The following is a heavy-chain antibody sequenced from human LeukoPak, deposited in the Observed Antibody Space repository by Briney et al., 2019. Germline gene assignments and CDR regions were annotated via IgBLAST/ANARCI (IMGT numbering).Heavy chain of an antibody. J-gene: IGHJ4*02. CDR1: GYTFTSYG. D-gene: IGHD5-12*01. CDR3: ARDWYGDGGYVFAY. CDR2: ISAYNGNT. V-gene: IGHV1-18*04. Sequence: GASVKVSCKASGYTFTSYGISWVRQAPGQGLEWMGWISAYNGNTNYAQKLQGRVTMTTDTSTSTAYMELRSLRSDDTAVYCCARDWYGDGGYVFAYWGQGTLVTVSS.